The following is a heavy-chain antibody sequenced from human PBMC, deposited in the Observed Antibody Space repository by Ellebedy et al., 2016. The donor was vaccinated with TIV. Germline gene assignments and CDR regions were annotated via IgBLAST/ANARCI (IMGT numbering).Heavy chain of an antibody. CDR2: ISWNGANI. D-gene: IGHD3-10*01. Sequence: GGSLRLSCAASGFTFDDFAMHWVRQVPRKGLEWVAVISWNGANIGYADSVKGRFTSSRDNAKSSLSLQLNSLKVEDTALYYCARGDYRGSGGLSDYWGQGSQVTVSS. CDR3: ARGDYRGSGGLSDY. J-gene: IGHJ4*02. CDR1: GFTFDDFA. V-gene: IGHV3-9*01.